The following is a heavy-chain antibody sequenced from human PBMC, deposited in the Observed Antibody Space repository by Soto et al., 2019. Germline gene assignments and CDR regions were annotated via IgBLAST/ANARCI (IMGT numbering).Heavy chain of an antibody. V-gene: IGHV3-74*01. Sequence: EVQLVESGGGLVQPGGSLRLSCAVSGFTFSGYWMHWVRQAPGKGLVWVSRINSDGSTTNYADSVKGRFTISRDNAKDTLYLQMDSPRAEDTAVYYCASAKIGDYFQVYWGQGTLVTVSS. CDR3: ASAKIGDYFQVY. D-gene: IGHD4-17*01. CDR1: GFTFSGYW. J-gene: IGHJ4*02. CDR2: INSDGSTT.